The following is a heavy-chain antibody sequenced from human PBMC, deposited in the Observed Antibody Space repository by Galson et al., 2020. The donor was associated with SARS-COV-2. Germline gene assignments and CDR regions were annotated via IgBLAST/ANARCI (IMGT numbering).Heavy chain of an antibody. V-gene: IGHV3-23*01. CDR3: AKEVGSASAIDY. J-gene: IGHJ4*02. CDR1: EITFNIFA. CDR2: ISGSGSRT. D-gene: IGHD6-13*01. Sequence: LSLTCAASEITFNIFAMSWVRQAPGKGLAWASGISGSGSRTYYADSVKGRFTISRDHSKSTLKLQMNSLRVDDKAIYYCAKEVGSASAIDYWGQGILVTVSS.